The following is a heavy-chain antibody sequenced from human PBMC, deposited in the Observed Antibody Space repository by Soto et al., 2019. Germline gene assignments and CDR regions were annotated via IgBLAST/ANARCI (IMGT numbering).Heavy chain of an antibody. V-gene: IGHV3-74*01. D-gene: IGHD4-17*01. CDR3: ARSPTRTTYADCFDP. Sequence: GGSLRLSCVDSGFSFSSYWMHWVRQGPGKGLVWVSRINTGGSSTNYADSVKGRFTISRDNAKNTLYLQMDSLRAEDTAVYYCARSPTRTTYADCFDPWGQGTLVTSPQ. CDR2: INTGGSST. J-gene: IGHJ5*02. CDR1: GFSFSSYW.